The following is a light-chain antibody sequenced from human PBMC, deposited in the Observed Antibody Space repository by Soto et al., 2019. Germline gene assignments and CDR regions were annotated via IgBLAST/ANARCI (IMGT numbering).Light chain of an antibody. V-gene: IGKV1-27*01. J-gene: IGKJ4*01. CDR3: QKYNSAPPLT. CDR1: QGISNY. Sequence: DIQMTQSPSSLSASVGDRVTITCRASQGISNYLAWYQQKPGKVPKLLIYAASTLQSGVPSRFAGSGSGTDFTLTISSLQPEDVATYYCQKYNSAPPLTFGGGTKVEIK. CDR2: AAS.